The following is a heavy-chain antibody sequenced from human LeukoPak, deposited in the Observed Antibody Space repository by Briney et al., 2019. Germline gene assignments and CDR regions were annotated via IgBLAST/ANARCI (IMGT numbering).Heavy chain of an antibody. CDR3: TMATTPFDY. V-gene: IGHV3-73*01. Sequence: PGGSLRLSCAASGFIFSSCSMNWVRQASGKGLEWVGRIRSKANSYATAYAASVRGRFTISRDDSKNTAYLQMNSLKTEDTAVYYCTMATTPFDYWGQGTLVTVSS. J-gene: IGHJ4*02. CDR2: IRSKANSYAT. CDR1: GFIFSSCS. D-gene: IGHD5-24*01.